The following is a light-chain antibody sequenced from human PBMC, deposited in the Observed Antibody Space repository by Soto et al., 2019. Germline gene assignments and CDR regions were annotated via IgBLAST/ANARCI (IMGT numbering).Light chain of an antibody. CDR1: QTISSW. J-gene: IGKJ1*01. V-gene: IGKV1-5*03. CDR3: QHYNSYSEA. Sequence: EIQMTQSPCTLCGYVGGIVTFTCRASQTISSWLAWYQQKPGKAPKLLIYKASTLKSGVPSRFSGSGSGTEFTLTISSLQPDDFATYYCQHYNSYSEAFGQGTKVDIK. CDR2: KAS.